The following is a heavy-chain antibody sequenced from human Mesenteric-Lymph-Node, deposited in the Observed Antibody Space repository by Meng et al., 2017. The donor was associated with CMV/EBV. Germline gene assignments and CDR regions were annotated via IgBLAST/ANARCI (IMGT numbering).Heavy chain of an antibody. CDR3: ARDGDYYDSSGYNPFDY. D-gene: IGHD3-22*01. CDR1: GGPISSSSYY. Sequence: QLQLQESGPGLVKPPATLSFPCPASGGPISSSSYYWGWIRQPPGKGLEWIGSIYYSGSTYYNPSLKSRVTISVDTSKNQFSLKLSSVTAADTAVYYCARDGDYYDSSGYNPFDYWGQGTLVTVSS. CDR2: IYYSGST. J-gene: IGHJ4*02. V-gene: IGHV4-39*07.